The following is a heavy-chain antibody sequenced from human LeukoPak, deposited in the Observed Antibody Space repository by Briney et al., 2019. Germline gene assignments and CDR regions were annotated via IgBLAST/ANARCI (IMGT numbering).Heavy chain of an antibody. J-gene: IGHJ4*02. V-gene: IGHV1-69*13. CDR2: IIPIFGTA. CDR3: ARDWAAAGPGYFDY. Sequence: SVKVSCKASGGTFSSYAISWVRQAPGQGLEWMGGIIPIFGTANYAQKFQGRVTITADESTSTAYMELSSLRSEDTAVYYCARDWAAAGPGYFDYWGQGTLVTVSS. CDR1: GGTFSSYA. D-gene: IGHD6-13*01.